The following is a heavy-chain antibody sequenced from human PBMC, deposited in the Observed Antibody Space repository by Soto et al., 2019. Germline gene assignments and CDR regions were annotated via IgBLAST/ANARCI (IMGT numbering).Heavy chain of an antibody. Sequence: PGGSLRLSCAASGFTVSSNYMSWVRQAPGKGLEWVSVIYSGGSTYYADSVKGRFTISRDNSKNTLYLQMNSLRAEDTAVYYCARDLSRSVGGVIVPDYYYYYMDVWGKGTTVT. CDR2: IYSGGST. V-gene: IGHV3-66*01. J-gene: IGHJ6*03. D-gene: IGHD3-16*02. CDR3: ARDLSRSVGGVIVPDYYYYYMDV. CDR1: GFTVSSNY.